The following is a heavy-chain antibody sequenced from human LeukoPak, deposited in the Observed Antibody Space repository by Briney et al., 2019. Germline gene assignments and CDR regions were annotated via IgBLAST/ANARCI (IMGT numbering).Heavy chain of an antibody. J-gene: IGHJ4*02. D-gene: IGHD3-9*01. CDR1: GYTFTGYY. CDR3: ARQTTTYYDILTGYSVLDY. CDR2: INPNSGGT. Sequence: ASVKVSCKASGYTFTGYYMHRVRQAPGQGLEWMGWINPNSGGTNYAQKFQGRVTMTRDTSISTAYMELSRLRSDDTAVYYCARQTTTYYDILTGYSVLDYWGQGTLVTVSS. V-gene: IGHV1-2*02.